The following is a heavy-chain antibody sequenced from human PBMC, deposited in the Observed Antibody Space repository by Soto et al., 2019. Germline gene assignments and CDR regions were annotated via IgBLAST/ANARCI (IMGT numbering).Heavy chain of an antibody. Sequence: QVQLVQSGAEVKKYGSSVKVSCKASGGTFSRYAISWVRQAPGQGLEWMGGITPMFGTANYAQKFQGRVTITAAESTSTAYMELSSLRSDDTAVYYCAQTLGLAVAGPGRFDLWGRGTLVTVSS. CDR2: ITPMFGTA. J-gene: IGHJ2*01. CDR3: AQTLGLAVAGPGRFDL. D-gene: IGHD6-19*01. V-gene: IGHV1-69*12. CDR1: GGTFSRYA.